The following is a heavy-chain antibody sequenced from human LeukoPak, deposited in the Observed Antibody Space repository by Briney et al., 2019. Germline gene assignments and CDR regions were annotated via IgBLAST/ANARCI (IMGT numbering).Heavy chain of an antibody. CDR3: ARRVVTMLRGVEHNWFAP. J-gene: IGHJ5*02. D-gene: IGHD3-10*01. Sequence: PSETLSLTCTVSGGSISSSSYYWGWIRQPPGRGLEWIGSIYYSGSTYYNPSLKSRVTISVDTFKNQFSPKLSSVTPADRAVYYCARRVVTMLRGVEHNWFAPWGQGTLLTVPS. CDR2: IYYSGST. CDR1: GGSISSSSYY. V-gene: IGHV4-39*01.